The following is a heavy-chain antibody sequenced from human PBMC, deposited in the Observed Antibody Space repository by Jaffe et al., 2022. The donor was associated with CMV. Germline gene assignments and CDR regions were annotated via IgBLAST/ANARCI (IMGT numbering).Heavy chain of an antibody. J-gene: IGHJ3*02. CDR1: GFTFSYYS. V-gene: IGHV3-23*01. CDR3: ANSLRYYDRLDQDAFDI. CDR2: ISGNSGII. D-gene: IGHD3-16*01. Sequence: EVQLLESGGRFVEPGGSLRLSCVASGFTFSYYSMSWVRQAPGKGLEWVSGISGNSGIIYYGGSVKGRFSISRDNSKNTLYLQMNSLRVEDTATYYCANSLRYYDRLDQDAFDIWGQGTMVTVAS.